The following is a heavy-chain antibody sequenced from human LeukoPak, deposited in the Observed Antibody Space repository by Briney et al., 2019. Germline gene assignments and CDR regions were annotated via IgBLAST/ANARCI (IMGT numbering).Heavy chain of an antibody. CDR1: GGSISSSSYY. J-gene: IGHJ4*02. CDR3: ARDPIYSSSSPYYFDY. CDR2: IYYSGST. D-gene: IGHD6-13*01. V-gene: IGHV4-39*02. Sequence: SETLSLTCTVSGGSISSSSYYWGWIRQPPGKGLEWIGSIYYSGSTYYNPSLKSRVTISVDTSKNQFSLKLSSVTAADTAVYYCARDPIYSSSSPYYFDYWGQGTLVTVSS.